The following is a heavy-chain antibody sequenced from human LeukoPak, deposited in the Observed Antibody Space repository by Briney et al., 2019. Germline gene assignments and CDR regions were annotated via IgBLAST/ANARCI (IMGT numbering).Heavy chain of an antibody. CDR1: GFTFSTYW. Sequence: GGSLRLSCAASGFTFSTYWMHWVRQSPGKGLVWVSRINMDGTTISYAGSVEGRFTISRDNAKNTLYLQMNSLRAEDTAVYYCARDLKTWGSLEAAAGRYWGQGTLVTVSS. CDR3: ARDLKTWGSLEAAAGRY. CDR2: INMDGTTI. J-gene: IGHJ4*02. D-gene: IGHD6-13*01. V-gene: IGHV3-74*01.